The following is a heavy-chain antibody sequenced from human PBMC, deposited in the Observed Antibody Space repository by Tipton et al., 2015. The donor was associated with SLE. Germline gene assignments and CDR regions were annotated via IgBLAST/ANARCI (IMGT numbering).Heavy chain of an antibody. CDR2: IYASGST. CDR1: GGSITNDNYY. J-gene: IGHJ4*02. Sequence: TLSLTCTVSGGSITNDNYYWSWIRQPAGKGLEWIGRIYASGSTNYNPSLKSRLTISVDTSKNQFSLNLSSVTAADTAVYYCARDTRDWFLSESWGQGALVTASS. D-gene: IGHD3-9*01. V-gene: IGHV4-61*02. CDR3: ARDTRDWFLSES.